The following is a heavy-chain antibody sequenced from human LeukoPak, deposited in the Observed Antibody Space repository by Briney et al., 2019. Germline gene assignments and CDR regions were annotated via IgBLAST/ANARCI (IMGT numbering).Heavy chain of an antibody. CDR2: IYHSGST. V-gene: IGHV4-4*02. CDR1: GGSISSNNW. D-gene: IGHD2-15*01. CDR3: ARVRYCSGGSCPLFDY. Sequence: SETLSLTCAVSGGSISSNNWWSWVRQPPGKGLEWIGEIYHSGSTNYNPSLKSRVTISVDKSKNQFSLKLSSVTAADTAVYYCARVRYCSGGSCPLFDYWGQGTLVTVSS. J-gene: IGHJ4*02.